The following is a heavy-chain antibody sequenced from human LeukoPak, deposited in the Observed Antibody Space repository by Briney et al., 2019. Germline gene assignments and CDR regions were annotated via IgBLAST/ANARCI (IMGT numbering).Heavy chain of an antibody. CDR2: IYYIGST. CDR3: ARTDRRWFDP. Sequence: SESLSLTCTVSGGSISSYYWSWVRQPPGKGLEWIGYIYYIGSTNYNPSLKSRVTISGDTSKNQFSLKLSSVTAADTAVYYCARTDRRWFDPWGQGTLVTVSS. J-gene: IGHJ5*02. CDR1: GGSISSYY. V-gene: IGHV4-59*08.